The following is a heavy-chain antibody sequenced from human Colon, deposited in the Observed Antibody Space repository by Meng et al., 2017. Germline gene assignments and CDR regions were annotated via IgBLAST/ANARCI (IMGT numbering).Heavy chain of an antibody. Sequence: QLRLQESGPGLVTPSEPLSLTCTVSGGSISSSSYYWGLIRQPPGKGLEWIGSIYYSRSTYYNPSLKSRVTISVDTSKNQFSLTLRSVTAADTATYFCARDTLYGTDYWGQGVLVTSPQ. D-gene: IGHD4-17*01. V-gene: IGHV4-39*07. J-gene: IGHJ4*02. CDR2: IYYSRST. CDR1: GGSISSSSYY. CDR3: ARDTLYGTDY.